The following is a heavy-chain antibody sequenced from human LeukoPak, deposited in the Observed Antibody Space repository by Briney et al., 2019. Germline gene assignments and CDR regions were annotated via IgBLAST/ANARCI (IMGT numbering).Heavy chain of an antibody. CDR1: GFTFSMFA. CDR3: AKLGLWFGELKYHFDY. D-gene: IGHD3-10*01. J-gene: IGHJ4*02. Sequence: GGSLRLSCAASGFTFSMFAMSWVRQAPGKGLEWLSSIRGGRDDTYYAGSVKGRFTISRDNSKNTVYLQMNSLRAEDTAVYYCAKLGLWFGELKYHFDYWGQGTLVTVSS. V-gene: IGHV3-23*01. CDR2: IRGGRDDT.